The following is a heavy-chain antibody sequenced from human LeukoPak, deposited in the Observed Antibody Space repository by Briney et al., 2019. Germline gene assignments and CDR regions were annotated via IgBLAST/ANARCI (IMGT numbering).Heavy chain of an antibody. CDR3: ARDAVEGVVPAAIDVLEGYFDH. CDR1: GFTFSSYA. CDR2: ISYDGSNK. D-gene: IGHD2-2*02. V-gene: IGHV3-30-3*01. Sequence: GGSLRLSCAASGFTFSSYAMHWVRQAPGKGLEWVAVISYDGSNKYYADSVKGRFTISRDNSKNTLYLQMNSLRAEDTAVYHCARDAVEGVVPAAIDVLEGYFDHWGQGTLVTVSS. J-gene: IGHJ4*02.